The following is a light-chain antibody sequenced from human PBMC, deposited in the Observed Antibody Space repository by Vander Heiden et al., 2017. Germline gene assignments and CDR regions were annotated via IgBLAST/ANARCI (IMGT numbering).Light chain of an antibody. CDR2: DAS. Sequence: EIVLTQSPATLSLSPGERATLSCRASQSVSSYLAWYQQKPGQAPRLLFYDASNRATGIPARFSGSGSGTDFTLTISSLEPEDFAVYYCQQRSTWPLTFGGGTKVEIK. V-gene: IGKV3-11*01. J-gene: IGKJ4*01. CDR1: QSVSSY. CDR3: QQRSTWPLT.